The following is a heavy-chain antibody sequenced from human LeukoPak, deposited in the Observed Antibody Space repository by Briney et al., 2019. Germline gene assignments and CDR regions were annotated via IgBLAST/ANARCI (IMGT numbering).Heavy chain of an antibody. J-gene: IGHJ5*02. CDR1: GFTFSSYA. D-gene: IGHD4-17*01. CDR3: ARGSWRFDNGDSGFDP. CDR2: ISYDGRNK. Sequence: SGGSLRLSCAASGFTFSSYAIHWVRQAPGKGLEWVAVISYDGRNKNYADSVKGRSTISRDNSKNTLYLQMNSLRTEDTAVYYCARGSWRFDNGDSGFDPWGQGTLVTVSS. V-gene: IGHV3-30*04.